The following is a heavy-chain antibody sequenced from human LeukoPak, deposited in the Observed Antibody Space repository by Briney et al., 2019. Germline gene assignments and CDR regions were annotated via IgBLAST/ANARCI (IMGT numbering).Heavy chain of an antibody. CDR2: INSDGSST. D-gene: IGHD6-13*01. CDR3: AREVAAAGTDFDY. V-gene: IGHV3-74*01. CDR1: GFTFSSYW. J-gene: IGHJ4*02. Sequence: GGSLRLSCAASGFTFSSYWMHWVRQAPGKGLVWVSRINSDGSSTSYADSVKGRFTISRDNAKNTLYLQMNSLRAEDMAVYYCAREVAAAGTDFDYWGQGTLVTVSS.